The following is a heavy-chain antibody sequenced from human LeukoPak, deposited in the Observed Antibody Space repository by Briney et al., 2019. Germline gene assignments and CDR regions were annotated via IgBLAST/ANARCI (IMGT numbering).Heavy chain of an antibody. CDR3: ARRHYYYDSSGYYEYYFDY. Sequence: PSETLSLTCTVSGDSISNYYWTWIRQPPGKTLEWIAYVSYRGSTNYNPSLKSRVTISVGTAKNQFSLKLGSVAAADTAVYYCARRHYYYDSSGYYEYYFDYWGQGTLVTVSS. J-gene: IGHJ4*02. V-gene: IGHV4-59*08. D-gene: IGHD3-22*01. CDR1: GDSISNYY. CDR2: VSYRGST.